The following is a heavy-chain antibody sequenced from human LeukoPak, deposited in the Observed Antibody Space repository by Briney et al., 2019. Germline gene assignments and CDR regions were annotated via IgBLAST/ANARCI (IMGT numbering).Heavy chain of an antibody. D-gene: IGHD3-3*01. Sequence: PSETLSLTCTVSGGSISSYYWSWIRQPAGKGLEWICRIYTSGSTNYNPSLNSRVTMSVDTSKNQFSLKLSSVTAADTAVYYCARDRITIFGVVNQDAFDIWGQGTMVTVSS. CDR2: IYTSGST. J-gene: IGHJ3*02. V-gene: IGHV4-4*07. CDR3: ARDRITIFGVVNQDAFDI. CDR1: GGSISSYY.